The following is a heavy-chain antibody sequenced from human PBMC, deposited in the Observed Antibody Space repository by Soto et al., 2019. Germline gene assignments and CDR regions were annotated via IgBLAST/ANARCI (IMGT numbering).Heavy chain of an antibody. CDR3: ARDKGYCSSTSCYDAFDI. CDR2: ISAYNGNT. CDR1: GYTFTSYG. J-gene: IGHJ3*02. V-gene: IGHV1-18*01. Sequence: ASVKVSCKASGYTFTSYGISWVRLAPGQGLEWMGWISAYNGNTNYAQKLQGRVTMTTDTSTSTAYMELRSLRSDDTAVYYCARDKGYCSSTSCYDAFDIWGQGTMVTVSS. D-gene: IGHD2-2*01.